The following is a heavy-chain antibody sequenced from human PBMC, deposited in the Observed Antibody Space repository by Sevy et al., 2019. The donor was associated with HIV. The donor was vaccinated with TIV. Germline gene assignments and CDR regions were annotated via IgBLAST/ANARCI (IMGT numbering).Heavy chain of an antibody. D-gene: IGHD5-12*01. Sequence: GGSLRLSCTSSEFTFGDYAMSWFRQAPGKGLEWVAFIRRNSHEPYGGTTEYAASVKGRFTISRDDSKSIAYLQMNSLKTEDTAVYYCTRPLATADTPEYFFDYWGQGILVTVSS. J-gene: IGHJ4*02. CDR1: EFTFGDYA. CDR3: TRPLATADTPEYFFDY. CDR2: IRRNSHEPYGGTT. V-gene: IGHV3-49*03.